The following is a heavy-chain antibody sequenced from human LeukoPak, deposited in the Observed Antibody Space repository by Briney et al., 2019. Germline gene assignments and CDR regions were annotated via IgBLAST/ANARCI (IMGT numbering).Heavy chain of an antibody. CDR1: GFTVSSNY. J-gene: IGHJ4*02. CDR3: AKDLERHIVVVTASAVDY. D-gene: IGHD2-21*02. CDR2: IYSGGST. Sequence: GGSLRLSCAASGFTVSSNYMSWVRQAPGKGLEWVSVIYSGGSTYYADSVKGRFTISRDNSKNTLYLQMNSLRAEDTAVYYCAKDLERHIVVVTASAVDYWGQGTLVTVSS. V-gene: IGHV3-53*05.